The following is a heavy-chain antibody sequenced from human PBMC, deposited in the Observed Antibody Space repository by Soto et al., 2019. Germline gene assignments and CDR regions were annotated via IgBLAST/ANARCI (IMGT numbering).Heavy chain of an antibody. D-gene: IGHD5-18*01. CDR1: GGTFSTYA. CDR3: ASGIQLWLRRINNGYSG. V-gene: IGHV1-69*12. CDR2: IIPMFGTA. J-gene: IGHJ4*02. Sequence: QVQLVQSGAEVKKPESSVKVSCKSPGGTFSTYAISWVRQAPGQGLEWMGGIIPMFGTANYAQRFEGRVTITADESTNTVYMELSRLRSEDTAVYFCASGIQLWLRRINNGYSGWGQGTLVTVSS.